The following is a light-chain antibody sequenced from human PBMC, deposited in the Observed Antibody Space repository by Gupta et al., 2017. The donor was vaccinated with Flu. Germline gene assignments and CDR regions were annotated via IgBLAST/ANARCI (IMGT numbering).Light chain of an antibody. CDR2: EGS. CDR3: CSYAGSSAWV. J-gene: IGLJ3*02. V-gene: IGLV2-23*01. Sequence: QSAPTPPASASGSRGQSITIYCTGTSSDVGSYNLVSWYQQHPGNAPKLMIYEGSERPSGVSNRFSGYKSGNTASLTISGLQAEDEADYYCCSYAGSSAWVFGGGTTLTVL. CDR1: SSDVGSYNL.